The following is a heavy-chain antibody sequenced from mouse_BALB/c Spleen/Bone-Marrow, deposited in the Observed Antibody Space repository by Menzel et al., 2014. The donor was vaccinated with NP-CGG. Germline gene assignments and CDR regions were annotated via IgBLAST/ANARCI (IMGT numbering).Heavy chain of an antibody. J-gene: IGHJ2*01. CDR1: GYSFTGYF. CDR2: INPYNGDT. D-gene: IGHD2-4*01. CDR3: ARDYYDYYFDY. Sequence: EVQLQQSGPELVKPGASVKISCKASGYSFTGYFMNWVMQSHGKSLEWIGRINPYNGDTFYNQKFKGKATLTVDKSSSTAHMELRSLASEDSAVYYCARDYYDYYFDYWGQGTTLTVSP. V-gene: IGHV1-20*02.